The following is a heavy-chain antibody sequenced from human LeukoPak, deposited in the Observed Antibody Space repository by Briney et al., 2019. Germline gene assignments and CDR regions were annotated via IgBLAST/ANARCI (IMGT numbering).Heavy chain of an antibody. CDR1: GLPIADFA. CDR2: ISGDGVST. J-gene: IGHJ4*02. CDR3: AKESGKFDY. Sequence: GGSLRLSCLASGLPIADFAMHWVRQAPGKGLEWFSLISGDGVSTFYADSVKGRFSISRDNSKNSLYLEMTSLRTEDAAMYYCAKESGKFDYWGQGTLVAVSS. V-gene: IGHV3-43*02.